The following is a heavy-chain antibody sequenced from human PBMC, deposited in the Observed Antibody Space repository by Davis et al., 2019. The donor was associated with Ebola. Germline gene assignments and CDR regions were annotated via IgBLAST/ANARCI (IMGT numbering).Heavy chain of an antibody. CDR2: INAGNGNT. D-gene: IGHD3-10*01. Sequence: ASVTVSCKASGYTFTSYAMHWVRQAPGQRLEWMGWINAGNGNTKYSQKFQGRVTITRDTSASTAYMELSSLRSEDTAVYYCARGGYGTLADYYYGMDVWGKGTTVTVSS. V-gene: IGHV1-3*01. CDR1: GYTFTSYA. J-gene: IGHJ6*04. CDR3: ARGGYGTLADYYYGMDV.